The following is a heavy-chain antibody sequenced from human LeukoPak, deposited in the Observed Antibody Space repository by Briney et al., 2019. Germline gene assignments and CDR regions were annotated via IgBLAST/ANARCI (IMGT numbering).Heavy chain of an antibody. V-gene: IGHV1-69*06. CDR3: ARRFYDNLTGHTWYDY. CDR1: GGTLSNYA. J-gene: IGHJ4*02. Sequence: SVKVSCKASGGTLSNYAISWVRQAPGQGLEWMGGIIPIFGTTNYAQKFQGRVTITADKSTTTAYMELSSLRSDDTAVYYCARRFYDNLTGHTWYDYWGQGTLVTVSS. D-gene: IGHD3-9*01. CDR2: IIPIFGTT.